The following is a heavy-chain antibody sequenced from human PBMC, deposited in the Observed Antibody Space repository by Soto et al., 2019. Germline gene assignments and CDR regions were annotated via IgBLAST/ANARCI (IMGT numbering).Heavy chain of an antibody. CDR1: GFTFTSSA. V-gene: IGHV1-58*01. D-gene: IGHD5-12*01. Sequence: SVKVSCKASGFTFTSSAVQWVRQARGQRLEWIRWIAVGSGNTHYAQKFRGRVTITSDRSVSTAYMELSSLRSEDMVVYSCVRVPCRLRLCGPGYFDYWGQGTLVTVSS. CDR2: IAVGSGNT. CDR3: VRVPCRLRLCGPGYFDY. J-gene: IGHJ4*02.